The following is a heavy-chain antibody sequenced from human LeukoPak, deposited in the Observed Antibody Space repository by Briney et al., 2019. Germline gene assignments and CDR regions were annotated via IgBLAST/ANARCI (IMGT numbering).Heavy chain of an antibody. V-gene: IGHV4-59*08. J-gene: IGHJ3*02. CDR3: ARRYSYGASDAFDI. CDR2: TYYSGST. CDR1: GGSISSYY. Sequence: PSETLSLTCTVSGGSISSYYWSWIRQPPGKGLEWIGYTYYSGSTNYNPSLKSRVTISVDTSKNQFSLKLSSVTAADTAVYYCARRYSYGASDAFDIWGQGTMVTVSS. D-gene: IGHD5-18*01.